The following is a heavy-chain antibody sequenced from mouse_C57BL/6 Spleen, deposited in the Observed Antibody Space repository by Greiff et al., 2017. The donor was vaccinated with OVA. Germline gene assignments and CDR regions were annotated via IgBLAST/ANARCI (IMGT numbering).Heavy chain of an antibody. CDR2: ISNGGGST. CDR1: GFTFSDYY. D-gene: IGHD2-4*01. Sequence: DVKLVESGGGLVQPGGSLKLSCAASGFTFSDYYMYWVRQTPEKRLEWVAYISNGGGSTYYPETVKGRFTISRDNAKNTLYLQMSRLKSEDTAMYYCARRYYDYDYAMDYWGQGTSVTVSS. V-gene: IGHV5-12*01. CDR3: ARRYYDYDYAMDY. J-gene: IGHJ4*01.